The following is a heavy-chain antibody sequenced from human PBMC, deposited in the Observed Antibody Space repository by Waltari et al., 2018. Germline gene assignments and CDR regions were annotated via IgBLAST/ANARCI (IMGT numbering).Heavy chain of an antibody. CDR3: VTPGGAGPSDPSGYYWRH. J-gene: IGHJ4*02. V-gene: IGHV1-69*02. Sequence: QVQLAQSGAEVKKPGSSVKVSCTTSGGTFSRYSFSWVRQAPGQGLEWIGNIIASVGQEKYARNFQGRVTITAEKVSTTVYMEIHSLRSDDTAVYYCVTPGGAGPSDPSGYYWRHWGQGTLVTVSS. CDR1: GGTFSRYS. CDR2: IIASVGQE. D-gene: IGHD3-22*01.